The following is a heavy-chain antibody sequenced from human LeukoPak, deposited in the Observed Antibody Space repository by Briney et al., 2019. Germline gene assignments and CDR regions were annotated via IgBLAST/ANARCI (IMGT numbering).Heavy chain of an antibody. J-gene: IGHJ6*02. CDR3: ARGLPDQLLSPDYYYYGMDV. CDR2: INHSGST. Sequence: SSETLSLTCAVYGGSFSGYYWSWIRQPPGKGLEWIGEINHSGSTNYNPSLKSRVTISVDTSKNQFSLKLSSVTAADTAVYYCARGLPDQLLSPDYYYYGMDVWGQGTTVTVSS. D-gene: IGHD2-2*01. CDR1: GGSFSGYY. V-gene: IGHV4-34*01.